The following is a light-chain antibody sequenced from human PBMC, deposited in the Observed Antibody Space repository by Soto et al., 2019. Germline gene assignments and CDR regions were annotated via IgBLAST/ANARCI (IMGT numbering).Light chain of an antibody. J-gene: IGLJ3*02. V-gene: IGLV2-14*01. Sequence: SALTQPASVSGSRGQSITISCTGTMSDVGGYNYVSWYQQHPGKAPKLMIYEVSNRPSGVSNRFSGSKSGNTASLTISGLQAEDEADYYCSSYTSSSTWVFGGGTKLTVL. CDR2: EVS. CDR3: SSYTSSSTWV. CDR1: MSDVGGYNY.